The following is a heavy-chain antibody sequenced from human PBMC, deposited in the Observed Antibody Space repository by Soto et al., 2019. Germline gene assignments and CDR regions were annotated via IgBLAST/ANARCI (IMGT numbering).Heavy chain of an antibody. CDR2: ISSSSNYI. CDR1: GVTIVNFG. V-gene: IGHV3-21*01. J-gene: IGHJ4*02. Sequence: RLWSAACGVTIVNFGVSWIRQAPGKGLEWVSSISSSSNYIYYADSVKGRFTISRDNAKNSLYLQMNSLRAEDTAVYYCARDLVGATIWGQGTLVTVSS. D-gene: IGHD1-26*01. CDR3: ARDLVGATI.